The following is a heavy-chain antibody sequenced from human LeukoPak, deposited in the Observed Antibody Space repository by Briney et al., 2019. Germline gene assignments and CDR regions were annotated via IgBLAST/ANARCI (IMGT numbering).Heavy chain of an antibody. J-gene: IGHJ4*02. CDR2: INHSGST. V-gene: IGHV4-34*01. Sequence: SETLSLTCAVYGGSFSGYYWSWIRQPPGKGLEWIGEINHSGSTNYNASLKSRVTISVDTSKNQFSLKLSSVTAADTAVYYCAGHLRWFDYWGQGTLVTVSS. CDR3: AGHLRWFDY. CDR1: GGSFSGYY. D-gene: IGHD4-23*01.